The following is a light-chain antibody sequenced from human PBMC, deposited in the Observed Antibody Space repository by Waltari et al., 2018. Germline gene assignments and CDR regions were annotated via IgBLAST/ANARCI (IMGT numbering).Light chain of an antibody. V-gene: IGLV4-69*01. CDR2: VNSDGSH. Sequence: QLVLTQSPSASASLGASVKLTCTLSSGHSTNVIAWLQKRPEKGPRFVMKVNSDGSHSKGDEIPDRCSGASSGAERYLTISSLQSEDEADYYCQTGGHGTWVFGGGTKLTVL. CDR1: SGHSTNV. CDR3: QTGGHGTWV. J-gene: IGLJ3*02.